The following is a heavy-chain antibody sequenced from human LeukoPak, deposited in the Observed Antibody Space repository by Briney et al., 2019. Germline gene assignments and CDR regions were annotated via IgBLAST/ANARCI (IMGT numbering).Heavy chain of an antibody. Sequence: SETQSLTCAVDGPSFSGYYWSWLRQPAREGLEWLGEINNSGSTNYNASLKSRVTISVDTSKNQFSLKLRSVIAADTAVYYCAGGGLLPDTAMYTPDYWGQGTVVTVSA. CDR3: AGGGLLPDTAMYTPDY. V-gene: IGHV4-34*01. J-gene: IGHJ4*02. CDR1: GPSFSGYY. CDR2: INNSGST. D-gene: IGHD5-18*01.